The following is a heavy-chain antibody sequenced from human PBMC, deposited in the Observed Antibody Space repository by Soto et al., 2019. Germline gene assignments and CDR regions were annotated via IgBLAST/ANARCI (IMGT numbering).Heavy chain of an antibody. Sequence: SEALSLTCTVSGGSISRYYWSWIRQPPGKGLEWIGYIYYSGSTNYNPSLKSRVTMSVDTSKNQFSLKLSSVTAADTAVYYCVRQTYSSGSNDYWGQGTLVTVSS. CDR2: IYYSGST. V-gene: IGHV4-59*08. CDR1: GGSISRYY. J-gene: IGHJ4*02. D-gene: IGHD6-19*01. CDR3: VRQTYSSGSNDY.